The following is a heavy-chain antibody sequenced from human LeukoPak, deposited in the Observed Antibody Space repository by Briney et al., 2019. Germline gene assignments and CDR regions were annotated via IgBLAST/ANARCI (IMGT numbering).Heavy chain of an antibody. D-gene: IGHD1-1*01. CDR2: ISSISPYI. CDR3: ARDWRDQLLHPYYFDY. V-gene: IGHV3-21*06. CDR1: GFTFSNFG. J-gene: IGHJ4*02. Sequence: GALRLSCAASGFTFSNFGMNWVRQAPGKGLEWVSFISSISPYIYYADSVKGRFTISRDDAKNSLYLQMNSLRAEDSAVYYCARDWRDQLLHPYYFDYWGQGALVTVSS.